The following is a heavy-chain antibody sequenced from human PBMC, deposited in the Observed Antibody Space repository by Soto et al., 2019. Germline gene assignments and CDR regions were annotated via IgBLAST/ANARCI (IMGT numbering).Heavy chain of an antibody. D-gene: IGHD4-17*01. V-gene: IGHV4-59*08. CDR1: GGNIRSYY. J-gene: IGHJ4*02. CDR3: ASQPYFYSDYPGHFDY. Sequence: SETHSLTSTVSGGNIRSYYWSWIRQPPGKGLEWIGYIYYSGSTNYNPSLKSRVTISVDTSKNQFSLKLSSVTAADTAVYYCASQPYFYSDYPGHFDYWGQGTLVTVSS. CDR2: IYYSGST.